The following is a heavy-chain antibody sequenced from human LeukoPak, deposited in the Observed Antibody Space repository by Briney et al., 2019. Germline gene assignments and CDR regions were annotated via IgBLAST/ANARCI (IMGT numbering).Heavy chain of an antibody. V-gene: IGHV3-33*01. CDR2: IWSDGSSK. CDR1: GFTFSSYG. J-gene: IGHJ6*02. CDR3: ARGQPPSYYDMDV. Sequence: GRSLRLSCAASGFTFSSYGMHWVRQAPGKGLEWVAVIWSDGSSKHYADSVKGQFTISRDNSKNTLYLQMNSLRGEDTAVYYCARGQPPSYYDMDVWGQGTTVTVSS. D-gene: IGHD6-13*01.